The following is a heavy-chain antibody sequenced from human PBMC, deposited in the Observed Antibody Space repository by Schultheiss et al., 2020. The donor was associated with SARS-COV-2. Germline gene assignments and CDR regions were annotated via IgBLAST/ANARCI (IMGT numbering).Heavy chain of an antibody. CDR2: IYWDDDK. Sequence: SGPTLVKPTQTLTLTCNFSGVSLSTNGVGVGWIRQPPGKALEWLALIYWDDDKRYSPSLTSRLTITKDTSKNQVVLTMTNMDPVDTATYYCAHRLWVQKIGSSSFGYWGQGTLVTVSS. V-gene: IGHV2-5*02. J-gene: IGHJ4*02. CDR1: GVSLSTNGVG. CDR3: AHRLWVQKIGSSSFGY. D-gene: IGHD6-6*01.